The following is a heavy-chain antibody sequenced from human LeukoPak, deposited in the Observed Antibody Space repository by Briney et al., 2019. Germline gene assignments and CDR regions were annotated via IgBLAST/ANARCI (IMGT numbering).Heavy chain of an antibody. Sequence: ASVKVSCKASGYTFTSYGISWVRQAPGQGLEWMGGIIPIFGTANYAQKFQGRVTITADESTSTGYMELRSLRSEDTAVYYCARGDGYCSITSCYLYYFDYWGQGTLVTVSS. CDR1: GYTFTSYG. V-gene: IGHV1-69*13. D-gene: IGHD2-2*03. CDR2: IIPIFGTA. CDR3: ARGDGYCSITSCYLYYFDY. J-gene: IGHJ4*02.